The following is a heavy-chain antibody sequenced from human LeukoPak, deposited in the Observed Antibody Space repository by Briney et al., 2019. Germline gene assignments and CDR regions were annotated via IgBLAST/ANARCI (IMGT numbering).Heavy chain of an antibody. CDR3: AKDGSGSYSYYFDY. V-gene: IGHV3-30-3*01. CDR2: ISYDGSNK. J-gene: IGHJ4*02. D-gene: IGHD3-10*01. CDR1: GFTFSSYA. Sequence: GGSLRLSCAASGFTFSSYAMHWVRQAPGKGLEWVAVISYDGSNKYYADSVKGRFTIFRDNSKNTLYLQMNSLRAEDTAVYYCAKDGSGSYSYYFDYWGQGTLVTVSS.